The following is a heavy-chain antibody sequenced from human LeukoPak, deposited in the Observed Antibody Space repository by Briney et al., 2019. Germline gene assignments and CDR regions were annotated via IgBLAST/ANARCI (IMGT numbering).Heavy chain of an antibody. CDR2: ISSNGGST. CDR3: ARDAVPLMVRGVMAN. Sequence: GGSLRLSCAASGFTFSSYAMHWVRQAPGKGLEYVSAISSNGGSTYYANSVKGRFTISRDNSKNTLYLQMGSLRAEDMAVYYCARDAVPLMVRGVMANWGQGTLVTVSS. J-gene: IGHJ4*02. V-gene: IGHV3-64*01. CDR1: GFTFSSYA. D-gene: IGHD3-10*01.